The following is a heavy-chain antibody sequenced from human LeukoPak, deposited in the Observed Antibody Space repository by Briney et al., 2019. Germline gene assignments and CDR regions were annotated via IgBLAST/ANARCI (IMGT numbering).Heavy chain of an antibody. CDR3: ARGLGELDY. V-gene: IGHV4-59*01. CDR2: VYYSGSN. D-gene: IGHD3-16*01. J-gene: IGHJ4*02. Sequence: SETLSLTCTVSGAFISSCYWSWIRQPPGKGLVWLGDVYYSGSNNYNPSLKSRVTISVDTSKNQFSLKLSSVTAADTAVYYCARGLGELDYWGQGTLVTVSS. CDR1: GAFISSCY.